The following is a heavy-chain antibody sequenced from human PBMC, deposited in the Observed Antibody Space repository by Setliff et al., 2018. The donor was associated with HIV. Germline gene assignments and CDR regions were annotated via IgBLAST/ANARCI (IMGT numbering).Heavy chain of an antibody. CDR1: GGSFSDYY. CDR2: MYSSGST. J-gene: IGHJ4*02. Sequence: PSETLSLTCAVYGGSFSDYYWSWIRQPAGKELEWIGHMYSSGSTNYNPSLKSRVTISADLSKNQFSLKLSSVTAADTAVYFCARKVGGDFDYWGQGTLVTVSS. D-gene: IGHD2-2*01. CDR3: ARKVGGDFDY. V-gene: IGHV4-59*10.